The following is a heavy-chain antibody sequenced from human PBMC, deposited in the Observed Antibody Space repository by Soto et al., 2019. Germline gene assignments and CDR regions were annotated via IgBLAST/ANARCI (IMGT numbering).Heavy chain of an antibody. Sequence: ALVKLSCKASGYSFTSYGISWGRLAPGQGLEWMGWISAYNGNTNYAQKLQGRVTMTTDTSTSTAYMELRSLRSDDTAVYYCARDAGIAAAGPLDYWGQGTLVTVSS. V-gene: IGHV1-18*01. CDR1: GYSFTSYG. D-gene: IGHD6-13*01. CDR3: ARDAGIAAAGPLDY. J-gene: IGHJ4*02. CDR2: ISAYNGNT.